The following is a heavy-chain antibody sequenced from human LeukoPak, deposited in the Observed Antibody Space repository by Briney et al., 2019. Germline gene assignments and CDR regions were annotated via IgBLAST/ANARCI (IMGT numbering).Heavy chain of an antibody. CDR2: IYYSGST. D-gene: IGHD6-19*01. CDR1: GGSISSYY. Sequence: SETLSLTCTVSGGSISSYYWSWIRQPPGKGLEWIGYIYYSGSTNYNPSLKSRVTISVDTSKNQLSLKLSSVTAADTAVYYCARSAALIAVVGIPDREYYFDYWGQGTLVTVSS. CDR3: ARSAALIAVVGIPDREYYFDY. V-gene: IGHV4-59*01. J-gene: IGHJ4*02.